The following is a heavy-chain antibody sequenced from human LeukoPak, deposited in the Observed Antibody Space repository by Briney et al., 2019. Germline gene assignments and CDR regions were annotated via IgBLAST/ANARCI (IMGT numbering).Heavy chain of an antibody. V-gene: IGHV3-23*01. CDR2: IRISGTST. J-gene: IGHJ5*02. CDR3: AKRGIYGDNSGAIFDP. CDR1: GFTFSSYG. D-gene: IGHD4-23*01. Sequence: GGSLRLSCAASGFTFSSYGMNWLRQAPGKELHGVSTIRISGTSTYYADSVKGRFTISRDNSKNTLYLQMNSLRAEDTALYYCAKRGIYGDNSGAIFDPWGQGTLVTVSS.